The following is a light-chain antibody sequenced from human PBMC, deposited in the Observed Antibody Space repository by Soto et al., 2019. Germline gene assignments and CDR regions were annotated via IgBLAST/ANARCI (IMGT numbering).Light chain of an antibody. CDR2: INSDGSH. CDR1: SGRSSYA. CDR3: QTWGTGIRV. J-gene: IGLJ3*02. Sequence: QSVLTQPPSASASLGASVKLTCTLSSGRSSYAIAWHQQQPEKGPRYVMKINSDGSHNKGDGIPDRFSGSSSGAERYLTISSLQSEDEADYYCQTWGTGIRVFGGGTKVTVL. V-gene: IGLV4-69*01.